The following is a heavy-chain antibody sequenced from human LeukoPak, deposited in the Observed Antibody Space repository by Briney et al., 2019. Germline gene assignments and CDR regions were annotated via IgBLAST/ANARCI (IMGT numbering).Heavy chain of an antibody. V-gene: IGHV4-61*02. J-gene: IGHJ4*02. CDR3: TRTSITMMGYYFDY. CDR2: IYISGTI. Sequence: PSETLSLTCSVSGGSISSTDYYWSWVRQPAGKGLEWIGRIYISGTIDYNPSLKSPVTISLDTAKNQFSLKLNSVTAADPAVYYCTRTSITMMGYYFDYWGQGTLVTVSS. CDR1: GGSISSTDYY. D-gene: IGHD3-22*01.